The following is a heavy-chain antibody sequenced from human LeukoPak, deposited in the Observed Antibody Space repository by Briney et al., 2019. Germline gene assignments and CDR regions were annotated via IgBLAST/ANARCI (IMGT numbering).Heavy chain of an antibody. CDR2: IYISGST. CDR1: GGSISSYY. D-gene: IGHD3-10*01. J-gene: IGHJ4*02. CDR3: ARGPTESMVRGVITGKFDY. Sequence: PSETLSLTCTVSGGSISSYYWSRIRQPAGRGLEWIGRIYISGSTNYNPSLKSRVTMSVDTSKNQFSLKLSSVTAADTAVYYCARGPTESMVRGVITGKFDYWGQGTLVTVSS. V-gene: IGHV4-4*07.